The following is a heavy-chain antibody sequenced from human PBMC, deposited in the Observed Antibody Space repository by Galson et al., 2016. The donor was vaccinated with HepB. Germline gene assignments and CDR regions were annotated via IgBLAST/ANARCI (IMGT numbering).Heavy chain of an antibody. J-gene: IGHJ4*02. Sequence: SLRLSCAASGFTFSSYGMYWVRQAPGKGLEWVAVISFDGNNKYYADSVKGRFTISGDNSKNMFYLQLNSLRPEDTAVYYCAKGGLEMAWDWGQGTLVTVSS. CDR1: GFTFSSYG. CDR3: AKGGLEMAWD. V-gene: IGHV3-30*18. CDR2: ISFDGNNK. D-gene: IGHD5-24*01.